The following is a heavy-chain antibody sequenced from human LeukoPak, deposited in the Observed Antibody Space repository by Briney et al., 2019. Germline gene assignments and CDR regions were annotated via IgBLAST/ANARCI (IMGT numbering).Heavy chain of an antibody. J-gene: IGHJ5*02. Sequence: GGSLRLSCAASGFTFSSYAMSWVRQAPGKGLEWVSAISGSGGSTYYADSVKGRFTISRDNSENTLYLQMNSLRAEDTAVYYCASPFPIVVVPAASYNWFDPWGQGTLVTVSS. V-gene: IGHV3-23*01. CDR3: ASPFPIVVVPAASYNWFDP. CDR1: GFTFSSYA. D-gene: IGHD2-2*01. CDR2: ISGSGGST.